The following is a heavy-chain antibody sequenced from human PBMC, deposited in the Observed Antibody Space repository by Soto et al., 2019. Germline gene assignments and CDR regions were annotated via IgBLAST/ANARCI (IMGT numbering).Heavy chain of an antibody. CDR3: ARQSPTPGYYYFSYGMDV. J-gene: IGHJ6*02. D-gene: IGHD4-17*01. Sequence: GESLKISCRASGYIFTLYWIGWVRQMPGKGLEWMGIIYPGDSDTRYSPSFQGQVTISADKSISTASLQWSSLKASDTAVYYCARQSPTPGYYYFSYGMDVWGQGTTVTVSS. V-gene: IGHV5-51*01. CDR2: IYPGDSDT. CDR1: GYIFTLYW.